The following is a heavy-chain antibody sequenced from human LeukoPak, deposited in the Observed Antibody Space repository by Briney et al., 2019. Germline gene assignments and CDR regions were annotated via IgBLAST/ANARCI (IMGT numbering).Heavy chain of an antibody. CDR1: GGTFSSYA. CDR3: ARGVQVLVGATGYFDY. J-gene: IGHJ4*02. D-gene: IGHD1-26*01. CDR2: IIPIFGTA. Sequence: GSSVKVSCKASGGTFSSYAISWVRQAPGQGLEWMGGIIPIFGTANYAQKFQGRVTITADKSTSTAYMELSSLRSEDTAVYYCARGVQVLVGATGYFDYWGQGTLVTVSS. V-gene: IGHV1-69*06.